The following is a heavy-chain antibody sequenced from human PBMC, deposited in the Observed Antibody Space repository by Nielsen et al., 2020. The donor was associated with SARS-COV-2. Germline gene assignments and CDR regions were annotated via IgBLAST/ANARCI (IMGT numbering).Heavy chain of an antibody. D-gene: IGHD6-19*01. J-gene: IGHJ4*02. V-gene: IGHV1-69-2*01. CDR3: ARITPSSGWDY. Sequence: WVRQAPGQGLEWMGLVDPEDGETIYAEKFQGRVTMTRDTSANTAYMELSSLSSEDTAVYYCARITPSSGWDYWGQGTLVTVSS. CDR2: VDPEDGET.